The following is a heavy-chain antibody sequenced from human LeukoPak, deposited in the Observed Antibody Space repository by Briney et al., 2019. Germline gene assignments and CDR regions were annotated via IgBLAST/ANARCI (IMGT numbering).Heavy chain of an antibody. CDR1: GGSFSGFY. D-gene: IGHD2-8*01. V-gene: IGHV4-34*01. CDR2: ITHSGDT. CDR3: ARVNLLGYCTNDICPGGGVPFDY. Sequence: SETLSLTCAVYGGSFSGFYWSWIRQPPGKGLEWLGEITHSGDTNYNPSLRSRVSISVDASKNQFSLKLSSVTAADTAVYYCARVNLLGYCTNDICPGGGVPFDYWGQGTLVTVSS. J-gene: IGHJ4*02.